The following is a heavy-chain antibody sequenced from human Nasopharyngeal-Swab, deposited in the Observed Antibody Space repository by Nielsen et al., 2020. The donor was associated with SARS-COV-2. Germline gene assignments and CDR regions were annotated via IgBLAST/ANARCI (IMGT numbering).Heavy chain of an antibody. Sequence: SETLSLTCTVSGGSISSGGYYWSWIRQHPGKGLEWIGYIYYSGSTYYNPSLKSRVTISVDTSKNQFSLKLSSVTAADTAVYYCARAVTMVRGVIDGFDYWGQGTLVTV. J-gene: IGHJ4*02. CDR1: GGSISSGGYY. CDR3: ARAVTMVRGVIDGFDY. CDR2: IYYSGST. D-gene: IGHD3-10*01. V-gene: IGHV4-31*03.